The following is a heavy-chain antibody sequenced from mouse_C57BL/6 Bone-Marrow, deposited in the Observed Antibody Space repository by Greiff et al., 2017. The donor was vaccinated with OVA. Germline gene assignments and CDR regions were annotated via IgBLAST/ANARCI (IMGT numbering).Heavy chain of an antibody. CDR1: GFTFSDYY. J-gene: IGHJ3*01. CDR2: ISNGGGST. D-gene: IGHD2-4*01. Sequence: DVKLVESGGGLVQPGGSLKLSCAASGFTFSDYYMYWVRQTPEKRLEWVAYISNGGGSTYYPDTVKGRFTISRDNAKNTLYLQMSRLKSEDTAMYYCARDYDYSLFAYWGQGTLVTVSA. CDR3: ARDYDYSLFAY. V-gene: IGHV5-12*01.